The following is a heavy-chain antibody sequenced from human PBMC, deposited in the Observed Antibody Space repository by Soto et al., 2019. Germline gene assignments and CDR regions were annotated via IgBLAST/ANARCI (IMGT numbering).Heavy chain of an antibody. V-gene: IGHV4-31*03. CDR1: GGSISSGGYY. J-gene: IGHJ6*02. Sequence: PSETLSLTCTVSGGSISSGGYYWSWIRQHPGKGLEWIGYIYYSGSTYYNPSLKSRVTISVDTSKNQFSLKLSSVTAADTAVYYCARDVRLYYYGMDVWGQGTTVTVSS. CDR2: IYYSGST. CDR3: ARDVRLYYYGMDV.